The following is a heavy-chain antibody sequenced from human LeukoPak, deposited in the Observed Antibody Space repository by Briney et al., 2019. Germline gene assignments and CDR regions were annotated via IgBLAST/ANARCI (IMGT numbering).Heavy chain of an antibody. Sequence: SETLSLTCTVSGGSISSYYWSWIRQPPGKGLEWIGYIYYSGSTNYNPSLKSRVTISVDTSKNQFSLKLSSVTAADTAVYYCARGFWSGYSSLNWGQGTLVTVSS. CDR3: ARGFWSGYSSLN. V-gene: IGHV4-59*01. CDR1: GGSISSYY. CDR2: IYYSGST. D-gene: IGHD3-3*01. J-gene: IGHJ4*02.